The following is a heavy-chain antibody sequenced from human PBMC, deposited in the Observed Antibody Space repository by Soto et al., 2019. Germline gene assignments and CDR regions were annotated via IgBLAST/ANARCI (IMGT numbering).Heavy chain of an antibody. V-gene: IGHV1-69*05. CDR2: IIPLFGTT. Sequence: SVRVSCKASGDTFKNCVISWLRQAPGQGLEWMGGIIPLFGTTDFAQRFQGRLTITTDESTTTAYMELSRLRSEDTATYYCAAELGFGKLSVVWGQGTTVTVSS. J-gene: IGHJ6*02. CDR1: GDTFKNCV. CDR3: AAELGFGKLSVV. D-gene: IGHD3-10*01.